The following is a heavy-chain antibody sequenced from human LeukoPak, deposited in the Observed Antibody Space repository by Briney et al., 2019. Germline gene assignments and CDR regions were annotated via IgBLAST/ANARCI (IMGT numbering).Heavy chain of an antibody. J-gene: IGHJ4*02. Sequence: ASVKVSRKASGGTFSSYAISWVRQAPGQGLEWMGGIIPIFGTANYAQKFQGRVTITTDESTSTAYMELSSLGSEDTAVYYCARAGYCSGGSCYSSFDYWGQGTLVTVSS. D-gene: IGHD2-15*01. CDR2: IIPIFGTA. V-gene: IGHV1-69*05. CDR1: GGTFSSYA. CDR3: ARAGYCSGGSCYSSFDY.